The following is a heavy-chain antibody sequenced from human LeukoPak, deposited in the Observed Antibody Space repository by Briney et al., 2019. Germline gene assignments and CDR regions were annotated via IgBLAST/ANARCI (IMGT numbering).Heavy chain of an antibody. CDR2: INTNTGNP. CDR3: ARDPGDDIAVPGNP. CDR1: GYTFTSYA. V-gene: IGHV7-4-1*02. D-gene: IGHD2-2*01. Sequence: ASVKVSCKASGYTFTSYAINWVRQAPGQGLEWMGWINTNTGNPTYAQGFTGRFVFSLDTSVSTTYLQISSLKAEDTAVYYCARDPGDDIAVPGNPWGQGTLVTVSS. J-gene: IGHJ5*02.